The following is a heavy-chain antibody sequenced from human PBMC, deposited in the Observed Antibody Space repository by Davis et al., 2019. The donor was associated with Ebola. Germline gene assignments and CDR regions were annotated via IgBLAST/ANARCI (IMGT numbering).Heavy chain of an antibody. V-gene: IGHV3-43*01. D-gene: IGHD3-3*01. J-gene: IGHJ6*02. CDR1: GFTFDDYT. CDR2: ISWDGGST. CDR3: AKDIGTGEWLLFLGMDV. Sequence: GGSLRLSCAASGFTFDDYTMHWVRQAPGKGLEWVSLISWDGGSTYYADSVKGRFTISRDNSKNSLYLQMNSLRTEDTALYYCAKDIGTGEWLLFLGMDVWGQGTTVTVSS.